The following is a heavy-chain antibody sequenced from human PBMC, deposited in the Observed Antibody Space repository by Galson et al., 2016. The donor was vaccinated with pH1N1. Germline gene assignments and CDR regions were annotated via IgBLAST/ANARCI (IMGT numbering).Heavy chain of an antibody. CDR1: GGSISSYY. V-gene: IGHV4-59*01. D-gene: IGHD4-17*01. CDR3: AKDRAANYGDYWDY. J-gene: IGHJ4*02. Sequence: ETLSLTCTVSGGSISSYYWSWIRQPPGKGLEWIGYMYYSGSTNYNPSLTSRVTISVDTSKNQFSLKLSSVTAADTAVYYCAKDRAANYGDYWDYWGQGTLVTVSS. CDR2: MYYSGST.